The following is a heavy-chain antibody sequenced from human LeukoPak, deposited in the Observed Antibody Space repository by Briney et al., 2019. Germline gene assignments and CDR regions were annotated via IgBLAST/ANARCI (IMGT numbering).Heavy chain of an antibody. Sequence: ASVKVSCKVSGYTLTELSMHWVRQAPGKGLEWMGGFDPEDGETIYAQKFQGRVTMTEDTSTDTAYMELSSLRSEDTAVYYCATGPLRYFDWLHWFDPWGQGTLVTVSS. D-gene: IGHD3-9*01. V-gene: IGHV1-24*01. CDR3: ATGPLRYFDWLHWFDP. J-gene: IGHJ5*02. CDR1: GYTLTELS. CDR2: FDPEDGET.